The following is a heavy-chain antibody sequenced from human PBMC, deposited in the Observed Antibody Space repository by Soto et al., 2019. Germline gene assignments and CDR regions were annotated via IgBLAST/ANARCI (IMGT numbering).Heavy chain of an antibody. D-gene: IGHD5-18*01. CDR2: IIPIFGTA. Sequence: SVKVSCKASGGTFSSYSISWVRQAPGQGLEWMGWIIPIFGTANYAQKFQGRVTITADESMSTAYMELSSLRSEDTAVYYCARVRGGYSSGSRFDYWGPRTPVTVSS. CDR1: GGTFSSYS. CDR3: ARVRGGYSSGSRFDY. V-gene: IGHV1-69*13. J-gene: IGHJ4*02.